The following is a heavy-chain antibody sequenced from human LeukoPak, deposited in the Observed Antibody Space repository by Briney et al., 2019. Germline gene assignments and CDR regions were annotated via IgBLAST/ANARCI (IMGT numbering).Heavy chain of an antibody. V-gene: IGHV4-30-4*01. CDR2: IYYSGST. D-gene: IGHD3-10*01. CDR1: GGSISSGDYY. CDR3: ARSITMVRGVIITLGY. Sequence: PSETLSLTCTVSGGSISSGDYYWSWIRQPPGKGLEWIVYIYYSGSTYYNPSLKSRLTISVHTSKNQFSLKLSSVTAADTAVYYCARSITMVRGVIITLGYWGQGTLVTVSS. J-gene: IGHJ4*02.